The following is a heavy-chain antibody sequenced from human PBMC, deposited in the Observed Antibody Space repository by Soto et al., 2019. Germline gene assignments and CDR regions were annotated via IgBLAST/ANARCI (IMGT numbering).Heavy chain of an antibody. Sequence: SETLSLTCSVTGDSISTVDYFWAWIRQPPGQALEYIGYIYKSATTYYNPSFESRVAISLDTSKSQFSLNVTSVTAADTAVYFCARGRYCLTGRCFPNWFDSWGQGTLVTVSS. V-gene: IGHV4-30-4*01. CDR1: GDSISTVDYF. CDR2: IYKSATT. CDR3: ARGRYCLTGRCFPNWFDS. D-gene: IGHD2-15*01. J-gene: IGHJ5*01.